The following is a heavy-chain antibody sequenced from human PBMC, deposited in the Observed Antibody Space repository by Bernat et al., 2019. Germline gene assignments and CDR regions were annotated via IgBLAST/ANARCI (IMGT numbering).Heavy chain of an antibody. D-gene: IGHD2-2*01. J-gene: IGHJ5*02. V-gene: IGHV3-23*01. CDR1: GFSFSSYS. CDR3: AKDRDYVVVAAA. Sequence: QLLESGGGLVQPGGSLRLSCAASGFSFSSYSLTWVRQAPGKGLEWVSSIGGSGIATYYADSVKGRFTISRDNSKNTLYLQMNSLRAEDTAVYFCAKDRDYVVVAAAWCQGILVTVSS. CDR2: IGGSGIAT.